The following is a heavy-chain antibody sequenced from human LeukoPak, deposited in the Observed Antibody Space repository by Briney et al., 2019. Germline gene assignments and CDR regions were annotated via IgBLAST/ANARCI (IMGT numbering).Heavy chain of an antibody. Sequence: GGSLRLSCAASGFSFSSYAMSWVRQPPGKGLEWVSVISRRDDYTYYADSVKGRFTISRDNSKNTLYLQMNTLRAEDTAVYYCANDYRSGSFHDFWGQGTLVTVSS. CDR2: ISRRDDYT. CDR1: GFSFSSYA. V-gene: IGHV3-23*01. D-gene: IGHD3-10*01. J-gene: IGHJ4*02. CDR3: ANDYRSGSFHDF.